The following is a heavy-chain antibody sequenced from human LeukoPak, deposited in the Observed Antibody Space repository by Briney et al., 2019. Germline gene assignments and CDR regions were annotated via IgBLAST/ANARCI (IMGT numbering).Heavy chain of an antibody. D-gene: IGHD4-17*01. CDR2: ISYDGSNK. V-gene: IGHV3-30*18. J-gene: IGHJ6*02. CDR3: AKDIDYGDYINGYYYYGMDV. Sequence: GGSLRLSCAASGFTFSSYGMHWVRQAPGKGLEWVAVISYDGSNKYYADSVKGRFTISRDNSKNTLYLQMNSLRAEDTAVCYCAKDIDYGDYINGYYYYGMDVWGQGTTVTVSS. CDR1: GFTFSSYG.